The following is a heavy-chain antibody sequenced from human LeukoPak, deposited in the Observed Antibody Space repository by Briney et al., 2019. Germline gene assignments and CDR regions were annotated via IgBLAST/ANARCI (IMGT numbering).Heavy chain of an antibody. Sequence: SETLSLTCIVSGYSISSGYYWGWIRQPPGKGLEWIGIIHHSGSTHYNPSLKSRVTISQDTSKHQFSLKLTSVTAADTAVDFCARARMDGSGSFPYYFDYWARGPWSPSPQ. CDR2: IHHSGST. V-gene: IGHV4-38-2*02. D-gene: IGHD3-10*01. J-gene: IGHJ4*02. CDR3: ARARMDGSGSFPYYFDY. CDR1: GYSISSGYY.